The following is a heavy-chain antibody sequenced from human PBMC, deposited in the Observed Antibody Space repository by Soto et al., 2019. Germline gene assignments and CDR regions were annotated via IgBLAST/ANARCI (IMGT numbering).Heavy chain of an antibody. Sequence: ASVKVSCKASGHTLSGHSIHWVRQAPGQGLEWMGWINPNTGDTKYAQKFQDSVTMTWDTSVTTAYLELSRVRSDDTGVYYCTRGLHYDTTGPNFADWGQGTLVTVSS. D-gene: IGHD1-1*01. CDR3: TRGLHYDTTGPNFAD. J-gene: IGHJ4*02. CDR2: INPNTGDT. V-gene: IGHV1-2*04. CDR1: GHTLSGHS.